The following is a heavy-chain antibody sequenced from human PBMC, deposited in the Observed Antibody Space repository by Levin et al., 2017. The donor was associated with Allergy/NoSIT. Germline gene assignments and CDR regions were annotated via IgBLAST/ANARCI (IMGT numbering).Heavy chain of an antibody. CDR3: ARGSRITMVQGALDY. D-gene: IGHD3-10*01. Sequence: GESLKISCAASGFTVSSNYMSWVRQAPGKGLEWVSVIYSGGSTYYADSVKGRFTISRDNSKNTLYLQMNSLRAEDTAVYYCARGSRITMVQGALDYWGQGTLVTVSS. J-gene: IGHJ4*02. CDR2: IYSGGST. CDR1: GFTVSSNY. V-gene: IGHV3-53*01.